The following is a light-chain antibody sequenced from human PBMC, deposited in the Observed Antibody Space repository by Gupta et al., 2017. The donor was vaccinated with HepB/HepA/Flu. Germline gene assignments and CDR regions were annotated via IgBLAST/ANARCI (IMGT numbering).Light chain of an antibody. J-gene: IGKJ1*01. V-gene: IGKV3-20*01. Sequence: EIVLTQSPGTLSLSPGKRATLSCRASQRVNNKDLAWYQQKPGQAPRLLIYGTSNRATGIPDRFSGSGSGTDFTLTISRLEPEDFAVYVCQECGTAPPWTFGQGTKVEIK. CDR2: GTS. CDR3: QECGTAPPWT. CDR1: QRVNNKD.